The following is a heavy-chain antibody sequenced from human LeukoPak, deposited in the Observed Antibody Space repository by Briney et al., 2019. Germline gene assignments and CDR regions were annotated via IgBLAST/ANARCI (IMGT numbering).Heavy chain of an antibody. CDR1: GFTFCSYS. V-gene: IGHV3-21*01. J-gene: IGHJ4*02. Sequence: GGSLRLSCAASGFTFCSYSMNWVRQAPGKGLEWVSSISSTSSYIYYTDSVKGRFTISRDNAKNSLYLQMNSLRAEDTAVYYCATFYCGGDCYPVWGQGTLVTVSS. D-gene: IGHD2-21*02. CDR3: ATFYCGGDCYPV. CDR2: ISSTSSYI.